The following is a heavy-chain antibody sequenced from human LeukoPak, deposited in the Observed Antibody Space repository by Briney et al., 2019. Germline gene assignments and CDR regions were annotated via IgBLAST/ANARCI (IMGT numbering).Heavy chain of an antibody. V-gene: IGHV4-59*02. CDR2: MSSSGSA. Sequence: SETLSLTCSVSGDSVNIYSWSWLRQPPGKGLEWIGYMSSSGSANYNPSLESRVTISVDTSTNQLSLKLSSVTAADTAVYYCARRPGQKFDYWGQGILVTVSS. CDR1: GDSVNIYS. D-gene: IGHD1-14*01. CDR3: ARRPGQKFDY. J-gene: IGHJ4*02.